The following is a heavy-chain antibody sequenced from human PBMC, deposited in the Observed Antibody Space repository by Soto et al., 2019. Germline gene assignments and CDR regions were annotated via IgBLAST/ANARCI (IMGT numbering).Heavy chain of an antibody. CDR2: ISYDGSNK. CDR3: AKDSAPYNWNFLNYYGMDV. V-gene: IGHV3-30*18. J-gene: IGHJ6*02. CDR1: GFTFSRYG. Sequence: GGSLRLSCAASGFTFSRYGMHWVRQAPGKGLEWVAVISYDGSNKYYADSVKGRFTISRDNSKNTLFLQMNSLRGEDTAVYYCAKDSAPYNWNFLNYYGMDVWGQGTTVTVSS. D-gene: IGHD1-1*01.